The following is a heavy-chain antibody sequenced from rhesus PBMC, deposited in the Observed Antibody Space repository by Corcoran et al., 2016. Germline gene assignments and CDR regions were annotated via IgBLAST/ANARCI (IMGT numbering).Heavy chain of an antibody. CDR2: VYGIGGCS. CDR1: GGSMTTSYW. D-gene: IGHD4-23*01. CDR3: ASTDCSNSDCSTGDF. V-gene: IGHV4-93*02. Sequence: QVQLQESGPAVVKPSETLSLTCTVSGGSMTTSYWWSWTRQAPGKGSEWIGGVYGIGGCSDYSPFLQSRVSISMDTSKNQFSLKMTSVTAADTAVYYCASTDCSNSDCSTGDFWGQGVLVTVSS. J-gene: IGHJ4*01.